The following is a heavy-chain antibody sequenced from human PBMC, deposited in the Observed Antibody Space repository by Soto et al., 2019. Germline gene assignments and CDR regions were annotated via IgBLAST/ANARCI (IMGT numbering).Heavy chain of an antibody. CDR2: ISYRGST. CDR3: ARLIVGSTSNYFDR. Sequence: SETLSLTCSVCGGSISSTTFYWGWIRQPPRQGLELIGSISYRGSTSYNPSLKSRVTISVDTSKNQFSLRLTPVTGADTAVYYFARLIVGSTSNYFDRCGPRTLFTLSS. V-gene: IGHV4-39*01. J-gene: IGHJ5*02. CDR1: GGSISSTTFY. D-gene: IGHD2-15*01.